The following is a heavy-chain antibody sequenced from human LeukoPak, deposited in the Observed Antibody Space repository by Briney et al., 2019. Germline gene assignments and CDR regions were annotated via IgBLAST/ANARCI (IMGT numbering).Heavy chain of an antibody. Sequence: HWASVKVSCKASGYTFTGYYMHWVRQAPGQGLEWMGWINPNSGGTNYAQKFQGRVTMTRDTSISTAYMELSRLRSDDTAVYYCAGITMVRGVTDYYYYYGMDVWDQGTTVTVSS. CDR1: GYTFTGYY. CDR3: AGITMVRGVTDYYYYYGMDV. D-gene: IGHD3-10*01. CDR2: INPNSGGT. J-gene: IGHJ6*02. V-gene: IGHV1-2*02.